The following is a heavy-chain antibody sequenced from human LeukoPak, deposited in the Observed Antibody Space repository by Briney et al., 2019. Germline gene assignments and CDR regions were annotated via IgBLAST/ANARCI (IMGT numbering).Heavy chain of an antibody. J-gene: IGHJ4*02. V-gene: IGHV4-38-2*02. CDR2: IYHSGST. D-gene: IGHD5-12*01. CDR3: ARLTSGYSGYDDY. CDR1: GYSISSGYY. Sequence: SETLSLTCTVSGYSISSGYYWGWIRQPPGKGLEWIGSIYHSGSTYYNPSLKSRVTISVDTSKNQFSLKLSSVTAADTAVYYCARLTSGYSGYDDYWGQGTLVTVSS.